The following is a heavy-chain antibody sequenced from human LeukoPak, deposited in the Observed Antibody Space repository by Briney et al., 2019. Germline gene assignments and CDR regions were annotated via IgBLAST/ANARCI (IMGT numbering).Heavy chain of an antibody. V-gene: IGHV2-70*11. CDR3: ARGYYDTSACIDY. CDR2: IDWDNDK. Sequence: SGPALVNPTQTLTLTCTFSGFSLSTGGMCVSWIRQPPVKALEWLARIDWDNDKYYSTSLKTRLTISKDTSKNQVVLTMTNMDPVDTATYYCARGYYDTSACIDYWGQGTLVTVSS. D-gene: IGHD3-22*01. CDR1: GFSLSTGGMC. J-gene: IGHJ4*02.